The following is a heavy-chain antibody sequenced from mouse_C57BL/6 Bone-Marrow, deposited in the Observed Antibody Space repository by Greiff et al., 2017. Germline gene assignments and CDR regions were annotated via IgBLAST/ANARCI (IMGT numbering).Heavy chain of an antibody. CDR1: GYTFTDYY. D-gene: IGHD2-1*01. CDR2: INPYNGGT. Sequence: VQLQQSGPVLVKPGASVKMSCKASGYTFTDYYMNWVKQSHGKSLEWIGVINPYNGGTSYNQKFKGKATLTVDKSSSTAYMELNSLTSEDSAVYDCARGGYYGNFDYWGQGTTLTVSS. CDR3: ARGGYYGNFDY. J-gene: IGHJ2*01. V-gene: IGHV1-19*01.